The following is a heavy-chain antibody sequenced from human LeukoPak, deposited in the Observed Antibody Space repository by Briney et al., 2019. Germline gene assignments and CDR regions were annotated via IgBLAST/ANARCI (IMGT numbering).Heavy chain of an antibody. CDR3: ARVRSDVDTDMVLGY. J-gene: IGHJ4*02. Sequence: GGSLRLSCAASGFTFSDYYMSWIRQAPGKGLEWVSYISSSSSYTNYADSVKGRFTISRDNAKNTVYLQMNSLRAEDTAVYYCARVRSDVDTDMVLGYWGQGTLVTVSS. D-gene: IGHD5-18*01. V-gene: IGHV3-11*06. CDR2: ISSSSSYT. CDR1: GFTFSDYY.